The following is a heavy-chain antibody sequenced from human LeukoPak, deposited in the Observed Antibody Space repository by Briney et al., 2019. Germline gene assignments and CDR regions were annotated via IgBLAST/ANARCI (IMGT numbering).Heavy chain of an antibody. V-gene: IGHV3-48*01. Sequence: GGSLRLSCAASGFTFSSYSMNWVRQAPGKGLEWVSHITASGTAMFYADSVKGRFTISRDNAKNSLYLQMNSLRSEDTAVYYCASGYCSSTSCGNWFDPWGQGTLVTVSS. J-gene: IGHJ5*02. D-gene: IGHD2-2*03. CDR2: ITASGTAM. CDR1: GFTFSSYS. CDR3: ASGYCSSTSCGNWFDP.